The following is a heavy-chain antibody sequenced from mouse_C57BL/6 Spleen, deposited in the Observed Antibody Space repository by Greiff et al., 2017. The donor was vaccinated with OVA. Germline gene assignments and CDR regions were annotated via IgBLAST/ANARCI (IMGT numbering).Heavy chain of an antibody. CDR3: AKQPGGFAY. CDR2: ISSGSSNI. Sequence: DVMLVESGGGLVKPGGSLKLSCAASGFTFSDYGMHWVRQAPEKGLEWVAYISSGSSNIYYADTVKGRFTISRDNAKNTLFLQMTSLRSEDTAMYYCAKQPGGFAYWGQGTLVTVSA. J-gene: IGHJ3*01. V-gene: IGHV5-17*01. D-gene: IGHD4-1*01. CDR1: GFTFSDYG.